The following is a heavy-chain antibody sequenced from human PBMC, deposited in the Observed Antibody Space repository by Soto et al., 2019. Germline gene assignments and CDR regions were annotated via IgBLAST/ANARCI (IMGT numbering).Heavy chain of an antibody. V-gene: IGHV5-51*01. D-gene: IGHD6-13*01. CDR2: IYPGDSNT. CDR1: GYSFTSYW. CDR3: AKGCKGSSWYDYYYYGMDV. J-gene: IGHJ6*02. Sequence: GASLKISCKGSGYSFTSYWIGWVRQMPGKGMEWMGIIYPGDSNTRYSPSFQGQVTISADKSISTAYLQWSILRAEDTAVYYCAKGCKGSSWYDYYYYGMDVLGQGTTVTVSS.